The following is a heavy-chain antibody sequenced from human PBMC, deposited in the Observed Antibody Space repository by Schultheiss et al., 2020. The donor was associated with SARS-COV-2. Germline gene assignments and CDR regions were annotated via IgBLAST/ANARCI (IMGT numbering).Heavy chain of an antibody. CDR1: GFTFSSHA. D-gene: IGHD2-21*02. J-gene: IGHJ4*02. CDR3: AREEMNCGGDCFRH. Sequence: GGSLRLSCAASGFTFSSHAMHWVRQAPGTGLEWVSAIGLTDDHKFYADSVRGRFSIARDNSKNTLFLQMDSLRAEDTAVYYCAREEMNCGGDCFRHWGQGTLVTVSS. V-gene: IGHV3-23*01. CDR2: IGLTDDHK.